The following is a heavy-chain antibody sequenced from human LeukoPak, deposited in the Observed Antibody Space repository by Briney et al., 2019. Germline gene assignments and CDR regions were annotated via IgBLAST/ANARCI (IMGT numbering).Heavy chain of an antibody. CDR1: GGSFSGYY. CDR2: INHSGST. D-gene: IGHD6-19*01. Sequence: SETLSLTCAVYGGSFSGYYWSWIRQPPGKGLEWIGEINHSGSTNYNPSLKSRVTISVDTSKNQFSLKLGSVTAADTAVYYCASSLVRGWYGSTTLDYWGQGTLVTVSS. J-gene: IGHJ4*02. V-gene: IGHV4-34*01. CDR3: ASSLVRGWYGSTTLDY.